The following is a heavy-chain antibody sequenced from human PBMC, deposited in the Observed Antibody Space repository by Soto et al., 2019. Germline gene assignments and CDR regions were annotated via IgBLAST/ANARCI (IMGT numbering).Heavy chain of an antibody. V-gene: IGHV3-74*01. CDR3: ARVPGGSYAFDI. CDR1: GFTFSSYW. CDR2: INSDGSST. J-gene: IGHJ3*02. Sequence: HPGGSLRLSCAASGFTFSSYWMHWVRQAPGKGLVWVSRINSDGSSTSYADSVKGRFTISRDNAKNTLYLQMNSLRAEDTAVYYCARVPGGSYAFDIRGQGTMVTVSS.